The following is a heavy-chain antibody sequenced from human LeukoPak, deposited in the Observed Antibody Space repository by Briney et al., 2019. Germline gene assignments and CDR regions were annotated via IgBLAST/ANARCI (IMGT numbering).Heavy chain of an antibody. Sequence: GGSLRLSCAASGFTFSNHAMSLVRQAPGKGLEWVSGISGSGGSTYYADSVKGRFTISRDNSKNTLYLQMNSLRAEDTAVYYCAKCLSYSALYNWFDPWGQGTLVTVSS. V-gene: IGHV3-23*01. CDR2: ISGSGGST. CDR3: AKCLSYSALYNWFDP. CDR1: GFTFSNHA. D-gene: IGHD6-13*01. J-gene: IGHJ5*02.